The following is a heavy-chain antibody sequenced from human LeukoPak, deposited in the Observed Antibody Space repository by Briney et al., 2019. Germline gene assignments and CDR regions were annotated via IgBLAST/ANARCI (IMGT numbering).Heavy chain of an antibody. CDR3: AKCIGQIIYEEKNGEQRETPLYNGLDI. D-gene: IGHD1/OR15-1a*01. CDR2: IIPVFNTA. V-gene: IGHV1-69*13. J-gene: IGHJ3*02. CDR1: GGTFDNDA. Sequence: ASVKVSCKASGGTFDNDAITWVRQAPGQGLEWMGGIIPVFNTANFAEKFKGRVRITADESTSTAYMELSGLKSEDTAVYYCAKCIGQIIYEEKNGEQRETPLYNGLDIWGQGTMVTVSS.